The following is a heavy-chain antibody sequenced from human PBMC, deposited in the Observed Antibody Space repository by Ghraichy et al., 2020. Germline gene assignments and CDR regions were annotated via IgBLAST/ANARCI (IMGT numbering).Heavy chain of an antibody. Sequence: SETLSLTCTVSGGSISSSSYYWGWIRQPPGKGLEWIGSIYYSGSTYYNPSLKSRVTISVDTSKNQFSLKLSSVTAADRAVYYCPRHGNSGWYDKYYFDYWGQGTLVSVSS. CDR1: GGSISSSSYY. J-gene: IGHJ4*02. CDR2: IYYSGST. D-gene: IGHD6-19*01. V-gene: IGHV4-39*01. CDR3: PRHGNSGWYDKYYFDY.